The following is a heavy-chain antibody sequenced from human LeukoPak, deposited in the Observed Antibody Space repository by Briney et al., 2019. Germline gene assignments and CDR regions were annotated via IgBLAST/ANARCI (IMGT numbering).Heavy chain of an antibody. J-gene: IGHJ5*02. CDR1: GFTFSTYA. D-gene: IGHD3-22*01. CDR2: ISGTGGST. V-gene: IGHV3-23*01. Sequence: GGSLRLSCAASGFTFSTYAMTWVRQAPGKGLEWVSLISGTGGSTYYADSVKGRFTVSRDNAKNSLYLQMNSLRAEDTAVYYCARDRRGYYDSSGYYSFTWFDPWGQGTLVTVSS. CDR3: ARDRRGYYDSSGYYSFTWFDP.